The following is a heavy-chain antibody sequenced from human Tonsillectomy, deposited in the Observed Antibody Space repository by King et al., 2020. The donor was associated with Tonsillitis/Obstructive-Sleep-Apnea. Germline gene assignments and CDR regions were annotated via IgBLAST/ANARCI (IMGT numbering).Heavy chain of an antibody. CDR1: GYSFTNYW. CDR2: IDPSDSYT. V-gene: IGHV5-10-1*03. Sequence: VQLVESGAEVKKPGESLRISCKGSGYSFTNYWISWVRQMPGKGLEWMGRIDPSDSYTNYSPSFQGHVTISADKSINTAYLQWSSLKASDTAIFYCATTGDLYGSGNYFSNAMDVWGQGTTVTVSS. J-gene: IGHJ6*02. CDR3: ATTGDLYGSGNYFSNAMDV. D-gene: IGHD3-10*01.